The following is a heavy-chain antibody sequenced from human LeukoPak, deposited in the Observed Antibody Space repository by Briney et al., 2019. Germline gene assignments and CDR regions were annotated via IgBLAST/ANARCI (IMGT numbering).Heavy chain of an antibody. V-gene: IGHV3-23*01. CDR3: AEAGGYSYGYRSVY. Sequence: GGSLRLSCAASGFTFSSYAMSWVRQAPGKGLEWVSAISGSGGSTYYADSVKGRFTISRDNSKNTLYLQVNSLRAEDTAVYYCAEAGGYSYGYRSVYWGQGTLVTVSS. J-gene: IGHJ4*02. CDR2: ISGSGGST. D-gene: IGHD5-18*01. CDR1: GFTFSSYA.